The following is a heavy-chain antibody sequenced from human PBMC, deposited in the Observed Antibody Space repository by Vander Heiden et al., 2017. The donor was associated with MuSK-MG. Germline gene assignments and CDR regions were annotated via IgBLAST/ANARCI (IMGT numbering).Heavy chain of an antibody. V-gene: IGHV4-30-2*01. CDR2: IYHSGRT. D-gene: IGHD5-12*01. Sequence: QLPLQESGSALVKPSQALSLPCTVTAISMRTGGYSWHWIRQPPGKGMEWIGYIYHSGRTYYNPSLKSRVTMSVDRSKNQFSLKLNSVTAADTAVYYCARDHGSNGYGFDFWGQGTVVTVSS. CDR3: ARDHGSNGYGFDF. CDR1: AISMRTGGYS. J-gene: IGHJ4*02.